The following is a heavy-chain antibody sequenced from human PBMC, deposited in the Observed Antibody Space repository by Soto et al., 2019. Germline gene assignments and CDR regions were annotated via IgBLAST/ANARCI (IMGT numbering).Heavy chain of an antibody. Sequence: ASVTVSGKASGSTFTSYAMHWVRQAHGQRLEWMGWINAGNGNTKYSQKFQGRVTITRDTSASTAYMELSSLRSEDTAVYYCAKRSGYIYYDSSGYYYGFDYWGQGTLVTVSS. CDR1: GSTFTSYA. V-gene: IGHV1-3*01. D-gene: IGHD3-22*01. CDR3: AKRSGYIYYDSSGYYYGFDY. J-gene: IGHJ4*02. CDR2: INAGNGNT.